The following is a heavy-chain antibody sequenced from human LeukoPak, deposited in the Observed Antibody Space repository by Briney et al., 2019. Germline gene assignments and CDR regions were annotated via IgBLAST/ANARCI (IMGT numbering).Heavy chain of an antibody. Sequence: GGSLRLSCAVSGFIFSSYSMNWVRQAPGKGLEWVANIKEDGSEKYYVDSVRGRFTISRDNAKNSLFLQMNSLRAEDTAVYYCARDLQCGGDCHYDALDIWGQGTLVTVSS. V-gene: IGHV3-7*01. J-gene: IGHJ3*02. CDR3: ARDLQCGGDCHYDALDI. CDR2: IKEDGSEK. D-gene: IGHD2-21*02. CDR1: GFIFSSYS.